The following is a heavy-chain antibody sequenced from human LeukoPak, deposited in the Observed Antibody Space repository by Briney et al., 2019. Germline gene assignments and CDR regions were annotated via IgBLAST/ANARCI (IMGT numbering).Heavy chain of an antibody. J-gene: IGHJ6*03. CDR3: ARDLGGYYYYCMDV. CDR2: IIPIFGTA. V-gene: IGHV1-69*05. CDR1: GGTFSSYA. Sequence: ASVKVSCKASGGTFSSYAISWVRQAPGQGLEWMGGIIPIFGTANYAQKFQGRVTITTDESTSTAYMELSSLRSEDTAVYYCARDLGGYYYYCMDVWGKGTTVTVSS.